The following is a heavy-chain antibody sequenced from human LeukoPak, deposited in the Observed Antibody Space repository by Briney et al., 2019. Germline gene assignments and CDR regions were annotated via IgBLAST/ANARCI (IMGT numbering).Heavy chain of an antibody. V-gene: IGHV3-48*02. CDR1: GFTFSSYS. J-gene: IGHJ3*02. CDR3: ARDGDSSGYYAAFDI. Sequence: QPGGSLRLSCAASGFTFSSYSMNWVRQAPGKGLEWLSYISSSSSIIYYADSAKGRFTISRDNAKNSLYLQMNSLRDEDTAVYYCARDGDSSGYYAAFDIWGQGTMVTVSS. D-gene: IGHD3-22*01. CDR2: ISSSSSII.